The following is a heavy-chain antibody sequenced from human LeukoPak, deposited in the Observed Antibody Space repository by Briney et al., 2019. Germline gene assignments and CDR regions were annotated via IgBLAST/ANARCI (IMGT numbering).Heavy chain of an antibody. CDR1: GFTFSSYA. CDR3: ARGPHYGSGSYLYYYYYYMDV. D-gene: IGHD3-10*01. CDR2: ISSNGGST. V-gene: IGHV3-64*01. J-gene: IGHJ6*03. Sequence: GGSLRLSCAASGFTFSSYAMHWVRQAPGKGLEYVSAISSNGGSTYYANSVKGRFTISRDNSKNTLYLQMGSLRAEDMAVYYCARGPHYGSGSYLYYYYYYMDVWGKGTTVTVSS.